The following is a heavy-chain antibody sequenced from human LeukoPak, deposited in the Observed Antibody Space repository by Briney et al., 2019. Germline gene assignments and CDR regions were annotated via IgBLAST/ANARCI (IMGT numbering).Heavy chain of an antibody. D-gene: IGHD7-27*01. CDR1: GFTFSSYS. J-gene: IGHJ1*01. CDR3: ASGDLYFQH. V-gene: IGHV3-48*04. Sequence: GGSLRLSCAASGFTFSSYSMNWVRQAPGKGLEWVSYISSSSSTIYYADSVKGRFTISRDNAKNSLYLQTNSLRAEDTAVYYCASGDLYFQHWGQGTLVTVSS. CDR2: ISSSSSTI.